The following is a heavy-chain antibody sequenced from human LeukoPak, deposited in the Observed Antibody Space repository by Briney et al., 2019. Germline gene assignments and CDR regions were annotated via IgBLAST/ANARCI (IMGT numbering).Heavy chain of an antibody. V-gene: IGHV3-64*01. CDR3: ARDKSSIILRASLDY. CDR2: ISSNGGST. CDR1: GFTFSSYA. Sequence: GGSLRLSCAASGFTFSSYAMHWVRQAPGKGLEYVSAISSNGGSTYYANSVKGRFTISRDNSKNTLYLQMGSLRAEDMAVYYCARDKSSIILRASLDYWGQGTLVTVSS. J-gene: IGHJ4*02. D-gene: IGHD2/OR15-2a*01.